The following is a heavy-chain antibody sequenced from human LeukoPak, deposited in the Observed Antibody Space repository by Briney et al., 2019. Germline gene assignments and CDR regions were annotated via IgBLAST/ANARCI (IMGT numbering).Heavy chain of an antibody. CDR1: GGSISSGGYY. J-gene: IGHJ3*02. V-gene: IGHV4-30-4*08. Sequence: NPSETLSLTCTVSGGSISSGGYYWSWIRQPPGKGLEWIGYIYYSGSTYYNPSLKSRVTISVDTSKNQFSLKLSSVTAADTAVYYCALTIFGVARRPEAFDIWGQGTMVTVSS. CDR2: IYYSGST. D-gene: IGHD3-3*01. CDR3: ALTIFGVARRPEAFDI.